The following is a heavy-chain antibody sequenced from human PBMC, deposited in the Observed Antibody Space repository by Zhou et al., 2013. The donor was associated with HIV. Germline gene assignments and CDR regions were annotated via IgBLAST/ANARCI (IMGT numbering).Heavy chain of an antibody. J-gene: IGHJ4*02. CDR2: IYHSGST. CDR1: GYSISSGYY. Sequence: QVQLQESGPGLVKPSETLSLTCAVSGYSISSGYYWGWIRQPPGKGLEWIGSIYHSGSTYYNPSLKSRVTVSVDTSKNQFSLTLRSVTAADTAVYYCASLGIGGWGQGTLVTVSS. V-gene: IGHV4-38-2*01. D-gene: IGHD7-27*01. CDR3: ASLGIGG.